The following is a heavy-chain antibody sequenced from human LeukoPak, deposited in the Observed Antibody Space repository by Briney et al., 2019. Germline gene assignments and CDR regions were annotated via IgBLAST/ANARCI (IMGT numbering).Heavy chain of an antibody. J-gene: IGHJ3*02. CDR3: ARPGVGSGRYGAFDI. V-gene: IGHV4-59*08. CDR2: VYYSGST. D-gene: IGHD5-18*01. CDR1: GGSLGRYY. Sequence: SETLSLTCTVSGGSLGRYYWSWIRQPPGKGLEWIGYVYYSGSTDYNPSLKSRVTISLDTSKNQFSLKLSSVTAADTAVYYCARPGVGSGRYGAFDIWGQGTMVTVSS.